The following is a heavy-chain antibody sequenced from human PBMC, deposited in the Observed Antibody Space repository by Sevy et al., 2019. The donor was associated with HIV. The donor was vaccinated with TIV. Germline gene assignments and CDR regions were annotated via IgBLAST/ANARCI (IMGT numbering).Heavy chain of an antibody. CDR1: GFDFNNHW. Sequence: GGSLRLSCAASGFDFNNHWMSWVRQAPEKGLEWVANIKQDGSEAYYVDSLKGRFTISRDNARNSLSLQIYNLRAEDTAVYYCARLPTGLQSFNYLLSTYFDSWGQGTLVTVSS. D-gene: IGHD3-10*01. V-gene: IGHV3-7*01. J-gene: IGHJ4*02. CDR3: ARLPTGLQSFNYLLSTYFDS. CDR2: IKQDGSEA.